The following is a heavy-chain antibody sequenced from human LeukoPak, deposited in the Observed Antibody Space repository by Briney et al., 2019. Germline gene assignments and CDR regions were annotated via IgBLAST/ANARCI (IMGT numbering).Heavy chain of an antibody. J-gene: IGHJ4*02. CDR2: ISYDGSNK. CDR3: AKDRVRYYFDY. D-gene: IGHD4-17*01. Sequence: GGSLRLSCAASGFTFSSYGMHWVRQAPGKGLEWVAVISYDGSNKYYADSVKGRFTISRDNSKNTLYLQMNSLRAEDTAVYYCAKDRVRYYFDYWGQGTLVTVSS. V-gene: IGHV3-30*18. CDR1: GFTFSSYG.